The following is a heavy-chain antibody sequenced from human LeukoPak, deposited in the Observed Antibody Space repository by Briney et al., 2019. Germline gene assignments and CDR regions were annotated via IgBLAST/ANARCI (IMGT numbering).Heavy chain of an antibody. CDR3: AKDHYDFWSGYGGGFDY. CDR2: IWYDGSNK. D-gene: IGHD3-3*01. V-gene: IGHV3-33*06. Sequence: GGSLRLSCAASGFTFSSYGMHWVRQAPGKGLEWVAVIWYDGSNKYYVDSVKGRFTISRDNSKNTLYLQMNSLRAEDTAVYYCAKDHYDFWSGYGGGFDYWGQGTLVTVSS. CDR1: GFTFSSYG. J-gene: IGHJ4*02.